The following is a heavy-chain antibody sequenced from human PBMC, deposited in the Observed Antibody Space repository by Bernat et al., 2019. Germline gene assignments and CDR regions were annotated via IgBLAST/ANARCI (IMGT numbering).Heavy chain of an antibody. CDR2: FYYSGGT. J-gene: IGHJ2*01. Sequence: QLQLQESGPGLVKPSETLSLTCTVSGGSISSRSYYWGWIRQPPGKGLEWIGSFYYSGGTYYNPSLKSRVTISIATSRNQFSLKLCSVTAADTAVYYCSSKLGPDQWYFDLWGRGTLVTVSS. CDR1: GGSISSRSYY. D-gene: IGHD7-27*01. CDR3: SSKLGPDQWYFDL. V-gene: IGHV4-39*01.